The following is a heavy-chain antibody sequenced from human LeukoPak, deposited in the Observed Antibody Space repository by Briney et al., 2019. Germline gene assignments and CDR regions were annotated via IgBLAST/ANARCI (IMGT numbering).Heavy chain of an antibody. CDR2: IYHSGST. D-gene: IGHD3-22*01. V-gene: IGHV4-38-2*02. CDR3: ARDGVVAINWFDP. Sequence: ASETLFLTCTVSGYSISSGYYWGWIRQPPGKGLEWIGSIYHSGSTYYNPSLKSRVTISVDTSKNQFSLKLSSVTAADTAVYYCARDGVVAINWFDPWGQGTLVTVSS. J-gene: IGHJ5*02. CDR1: GYSISSGYY.